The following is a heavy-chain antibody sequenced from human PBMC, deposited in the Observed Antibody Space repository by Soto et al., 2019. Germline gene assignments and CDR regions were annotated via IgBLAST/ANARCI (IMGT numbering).Heavy chain of an antibody. V-gene: IGHV3-74*01. CDR2: INSDGRST. D-gene: IGHD2-8*01. J-gene: IGHJ4*02. CDR1: GFAFTSYW. Sequence: EVQLVESGGGLLQPGGSLRLSCAASGFAFTSYWMHWVRQPPGKGLVWVSRINSDGRSTSYADSVKGRFTISRDNAKNTLYLQMNSLRAEDTAIYYCAGRDCTNNICNFYWGQGALVTVSS. CDR3: AGRDCTNNICNFY.